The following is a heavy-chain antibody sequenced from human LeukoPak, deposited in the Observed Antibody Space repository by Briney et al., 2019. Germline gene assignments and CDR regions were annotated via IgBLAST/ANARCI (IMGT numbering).Heavy chain of an antibody. J-gene: IGHJ3*02. V-gene: IGHV1-2*04. CDR2: INPNSGGT. Sequence: ASVKVSCKASGYTFTGYYMHWVRQAPGQGLEWMGWINPNSGGTNYAQKFQGWVTMTRDTSISTAYMELSRLRSDDTAVYYCAGGYSSSWSDAFDIWGQGTMVTVSS. CDR1: GYTFTGYY. D-gene: IGHD6-13*01. CDR3: AGGYSSSWSDAFDI.